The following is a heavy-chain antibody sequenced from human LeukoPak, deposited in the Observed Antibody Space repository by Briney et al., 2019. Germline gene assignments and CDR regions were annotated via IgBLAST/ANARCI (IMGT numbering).Heavy chain of an antibody. V-gene: IGHV4-59*08. D-gene: IGHD3-10*01. J-gene: IGHJ5*02. CDR1: SDSISSYY. CDR3: ARQERSRSGSYWSAERPHTWFDP. Sequence: PSETLSLTCTVSSDSISSYYWSWIRQPPGKGLEWIGNIYYSGSTNYNPSLKSRVTISVDTSKNQFSLKLSSVTAADTAIYYCARQERSRSGSYWSAERPHTWFDPWGQGTMVAVSS. CDR2: IYYSGST.